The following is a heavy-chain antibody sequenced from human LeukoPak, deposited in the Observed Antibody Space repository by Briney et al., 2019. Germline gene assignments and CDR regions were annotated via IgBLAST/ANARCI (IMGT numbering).Heavy chain of an antibody. Sequence: GGSLRLSCAASGFTFSSYAMSWVRQAPGKGLEWVSAISGSGGSTYYADSVKGRFTISRDNSKNALYLQMNSLRAEDTAVYYCAKDGGLWVSAHWGDSWGRGTLVTVSS. CDR3: AKDGGLWVSAHWGDS. D-gene: IGHD7-27*01. V-gene: IGHV3-23*01. J-gene: IGHJ4*02. CDR1: GFTFSSYA. CDR2: ISGSGGST.